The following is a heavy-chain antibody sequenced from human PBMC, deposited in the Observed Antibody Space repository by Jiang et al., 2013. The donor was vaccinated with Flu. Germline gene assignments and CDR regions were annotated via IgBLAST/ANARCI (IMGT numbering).Heavy chain of an antibody. Sequence: SGAEVKKPGTSVKVSCQASGFTFTNSAVQWVRQARGQRLEWIGWIVVGSGNTNYAQKFQERVTITRDMSTSTAYMELSSLRSEDTALYYCARGRFSHYYYMHVWGKGTSVTVSS. CDR2: IVVGSGNT. CDR3: ARGRFSHYYYMHV. V-gene: IGHV1-58*01. CDR1: GFTFTNSA. J-gene: IGHJ6*03. D-gene: IGHD1-26*01.